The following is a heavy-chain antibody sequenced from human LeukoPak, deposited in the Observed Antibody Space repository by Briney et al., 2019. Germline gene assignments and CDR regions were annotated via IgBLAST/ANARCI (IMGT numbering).Heavy chain of an antibody. CDR3: AKAAVYSKRWTPFDD. CDR2: INHSGST. V-gene: IGHV4-34*01. CDR1: GGSFSDYY. Sequence: SETLSLTCVVYGGSFSDYYWSWIRQPPGKGLEWIGEINHSGSTNYNLSLKSRVTISVDTSKNQFSLKLSSVTAADTAVYYCAKAAVYSKRWTPFDDWGRGTLVTVSS. D-gene: IGHD1-26*01. J-gene: IGHJ4*02.